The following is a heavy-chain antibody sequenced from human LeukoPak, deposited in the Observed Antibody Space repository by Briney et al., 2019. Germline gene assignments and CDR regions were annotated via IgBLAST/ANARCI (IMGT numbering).Heavy chain of an antibody. CDR3: ARVGPGGMVTKDPGGDY. CDR1: GYSFTSYW. CDR2: IDPSDSYT. D-gene: IGHD5-18*01. Sequence: PGESLKISCKGSGYSFTSYWISWVRQMPGKGLEWMGRIDPSDSYTNYSPSFQGHVTISADKSISTAYLQWSSLKASDTAMYYCARVGPGGMVTKDPGGDYWGQGTLVTVSS. J-gene: IGHJ4*02. V-gene: IGHV5-10-1*01.